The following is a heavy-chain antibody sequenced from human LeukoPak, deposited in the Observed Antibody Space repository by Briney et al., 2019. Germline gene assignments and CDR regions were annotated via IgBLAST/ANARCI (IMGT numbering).Heavy chain of an antibody. V-gene: IGHV4-39*07. J-gene: IGHJ4*02. D-gene: IGHD3-22*01. Sequence: SETLSLTCTVSGGSISSSSYYWGWIRQPPGKGLEWIGSIYYSGSTYYNPSLKSRVTISVDMSKNQFSLKLSSVTAADTAVYYCARYLIYYDSSGYYPFGDYWGQGTLVTVSS. CDR1: GGSISSSSYY. CDR3: ARYLIYYDSSGYYPFGDY. CDR2: IYYSGST.